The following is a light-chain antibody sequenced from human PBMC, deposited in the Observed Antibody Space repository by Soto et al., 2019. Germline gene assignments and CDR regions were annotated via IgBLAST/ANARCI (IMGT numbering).Light chain of an antibody. CDR1: TGAVTSSHY. CDR3: LLSYPGSCV. Sequence: QAVVTQEPSLTVSPGGTVTLTCGSSTGAVTSSHYPYWLQQKPGQAPRPLIYDTSNKHSWTPARFSGSLLGGKAALTLSGAQPEDEAEYYCLLSYPGSCVFGTGTKLTVL. V-gene: IGLV7-46*01. J-gene: IGLJ1*01. CDR2: DTS.